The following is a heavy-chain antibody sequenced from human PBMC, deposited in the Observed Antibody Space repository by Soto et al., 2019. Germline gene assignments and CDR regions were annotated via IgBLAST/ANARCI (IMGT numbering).Heavy chain of an antibody. V-gene: IGHV4-59*01. Sequence: SETLSLTCTVSGGSISSYYWSWIRQPPGKGLEWIGYIYYSGSTNYNPSLKSRVTISVDTSKNQFSLKLSSVAAADTAVYYCASLVSYPGDYYYRDVWGKGTTVTVSS. CDR1: GGSISSYY. CDR2: IYYSGST. J-gene: IGHJ6*03. CDR3: ASLVSYPGDYYYRDV.